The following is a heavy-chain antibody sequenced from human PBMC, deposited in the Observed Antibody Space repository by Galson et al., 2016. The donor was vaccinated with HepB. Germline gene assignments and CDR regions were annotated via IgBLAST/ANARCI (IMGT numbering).Heavy chain of an antibody. J-gene: IGHJ4*02. CDR1: GFTLKTYA. CDR2: IWHDGSKK. D-gene: IGHD6-19*01. V-gene: IGHV3-33*01. CDR3: ARGDPWYSSGWGPDY. Sequence: SLRLSCAASGFTLKTYAMHWVRQAPGKGLDWVAVIWHDGSKKYFADSTKGRFTVSRDNSKNTLYLQMNNLSVEDTAVYYCARGDPWYSSGWGPDYWGQGTLVAVSS.